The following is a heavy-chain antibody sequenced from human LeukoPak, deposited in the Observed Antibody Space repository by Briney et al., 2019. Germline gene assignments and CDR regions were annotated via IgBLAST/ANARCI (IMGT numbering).Heavy chain of an antibody. CDR3: AMWILSHDDYGMDV. CDR1: GGSISNYY. CDR2: IHHSGST. V-gene: IGHV4-59*01. Sequence: SETLSLTCTVSGGSISNYYWSRIRRPPGEGLEWIAYIHHSGSTNQNPSLHSPFTTSANPSKNHFSLKLNSVTAADSAVYYCAMWILSHDDYGMDVWGQGTTVIVSS. D-gene: IGHD5-12*01. J-gene: IGHJ6*02.